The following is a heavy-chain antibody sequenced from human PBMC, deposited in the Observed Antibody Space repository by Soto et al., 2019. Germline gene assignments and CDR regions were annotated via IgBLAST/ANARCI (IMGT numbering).Heavy chain of an antibody. CDR3: ARAPGGVTGTDNWCAP. D-gene: IGHD3-16*01. CDR1: GGSISSGGYS. Sequence: PSETLSLTCTVSGGSISSGGYSWSWIRQHPGKGLEWIGYIYYSGSTYSNPSLKSRATISVDTSKYQFALKLSSVTAADTAVYFCARAPGGVTGTDNWCAPWGQGTPVTVSS. CDR2: IYYSGST. J-gene: IGHJ5*02. V-gene: IGHV4-31*03.